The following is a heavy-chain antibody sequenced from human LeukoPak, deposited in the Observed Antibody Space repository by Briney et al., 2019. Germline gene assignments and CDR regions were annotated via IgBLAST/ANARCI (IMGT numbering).Heavy chain of an antibody. CDR1: GFTFSDYY. V-gene: IGHV3-11*05. Sequence: GGSLRLSCAASGFTFSDYYMSWIRQAPGKGLEWVSYISSSSSYTDYADPVKGRSTISRDNAKNSLNLQMNSLRAEDTAVYYCARDSGYRGFSGYWGQGTLVTVSS. CDR3: ARDSGYRGFSGY. D-gene: IGHD5-12*01. CDR2: ISSSSSYT. J-gene: IGHJ4*02.